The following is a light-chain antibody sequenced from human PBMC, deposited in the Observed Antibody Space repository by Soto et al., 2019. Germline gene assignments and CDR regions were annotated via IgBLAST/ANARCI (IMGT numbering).Light chain of an antibody. V-gene: IGKV3-20*01. CDR3: QQYDSSRT. CDR2: GAS. CDR1: QSVDSRF. J-gene: IGKJ1*01. Sequence: EIVLTQSPGTLSLSPGERVTLSCRASQSVDSRFSAWYQQKPGQAPRLLVYGASIRATGIPDRFSGSGSGTDFTLSIRRLEPEDFAVYYCQQYDSSRTFGQGTKVEMK.